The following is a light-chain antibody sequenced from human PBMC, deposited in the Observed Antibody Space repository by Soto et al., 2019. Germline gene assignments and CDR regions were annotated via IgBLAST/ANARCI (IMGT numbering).Light chain of an antibody. J-gene: IGKJ1*01. Sequence: DIQMTQSPSTLSASVGDRVTITCRASQSISTWLAWYQQKPGKAPNLLIYKASSLESGVPSRFSGSGSGTDLTLTISILQPNDLATDYCQQYYSYPWTFSQGAKEDIK. CDR2: KAS. V-gene: IGKV1-5*03. CDR3: QQYYSYPWT. CDR1: QSISTW.